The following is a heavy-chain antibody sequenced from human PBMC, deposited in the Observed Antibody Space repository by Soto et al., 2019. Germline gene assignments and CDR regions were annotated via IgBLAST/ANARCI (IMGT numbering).Heavy chain of an antibody. Sequence: SLKISCAASGFTFDDYAMHWVRQAPGKGLEWVSGISWNSGSIGYADSVKGRFTISRDNAKNSLYLQMNSLRAEDTALYYCAKVGIVGATWDAFDIWGQGTMVTVSS. D-gene: IGHD1-26*01. CDR2: ISWNSGSI. CDR1: GFTFDDYA. V-gene: IGHV3-9*01. CDR3: AKVGIVGATWDAFDI. J-gene: IGHJ3*02.